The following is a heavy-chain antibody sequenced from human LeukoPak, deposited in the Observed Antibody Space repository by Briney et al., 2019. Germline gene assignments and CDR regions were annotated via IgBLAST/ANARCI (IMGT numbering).Heavy chain of an antibody. J-gene: IGHJ4*02. D-gene: IGHD1-26*01. CDR2: INPSGGST. CDR3: SRDLGGSYNDY. V-gene: IGHV1-46*01. CDR1: GYTFINYY. Sequence: ASVKVSCKASGYTFINYYMHWVRQAPGQGLEWMGIINPSGGSTSYAQKFQGRVTMTRDTSTSTVYMELSSLRIEDTAVYYCSRDLGGSYNDYWGQGTMVTVSS.